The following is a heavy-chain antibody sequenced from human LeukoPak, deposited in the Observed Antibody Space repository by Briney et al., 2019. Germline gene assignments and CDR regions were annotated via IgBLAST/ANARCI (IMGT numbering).Heavy chain of an antibody. D-gene: IGHD6-19*01. CDR2: ISGSGGST. V-gene: IGHV3-23*01. Sequence: PGGSLRLSCAASGFTFSSYAMSWVRQAPGKGLEWVSAISGSGGSTYYADSVKGRFTISRDNSKNTLYLQMNSLRAEDTAVYYCARVPTYSSGTALDYWGQGTLVTVSS. J-gene: IGHJ4*02. CDR3: ARVPTYSSGTALDY. CDR1: GFTFSSYA.